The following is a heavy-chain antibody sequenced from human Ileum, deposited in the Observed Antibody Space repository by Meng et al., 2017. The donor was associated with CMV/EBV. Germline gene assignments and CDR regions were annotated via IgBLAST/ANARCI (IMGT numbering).Heavy chain of an antibody. Sequence: GGSLRLSCVGSGFIFSEYCMYWFRQAPGKGLEWVSRICHSNSVIDYADSVEGRFTISRDNVKNSLYLHMDSLGAEDTAVYYCARNYSSLDYYYGMDVWGQGTSVTVSS. V-gene: IGHV3-11*01. D-gene: IGHD4-11*01. CDR1: GFIFSEYC. J-gene: IGHJ6*02. CDR3: ARNYSSLDYYYGMDV. CDR2: ICHSNSVI.